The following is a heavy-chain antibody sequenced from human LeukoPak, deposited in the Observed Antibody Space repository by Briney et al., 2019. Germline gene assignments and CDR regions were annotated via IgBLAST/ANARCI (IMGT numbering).Heavy chain of an antibody. CDR1: GGTFSSYA. CDR3: AREGATGTAMVSFDY. D-gene: IGHD5-18*01. CDR2: IIPIFGTA. Sequence: GASVKVSCKASGGTFSSYAISWVRQAPVQGLERMGGIIPIFGTANYAQKFQGRVTITADESTSTAYMELSSLRSEDTAVYYCAREGATGTAMVSFDYWGQGTLVTVSS. V-gene: IGHV1-69*13. J-gene: IGHJ4*02.